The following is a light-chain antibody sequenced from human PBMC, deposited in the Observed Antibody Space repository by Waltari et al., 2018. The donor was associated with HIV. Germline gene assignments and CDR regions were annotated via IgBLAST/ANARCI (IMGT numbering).Light chain of an antibody. CDR3: LQHDNFPHT. Sequence: DTTLTQSPAFMSAPPGNKVNISCKASQDIDDDLNWYKQKPGEGVILIIREATNLGPGIPPRFSGSGYGTDFTLTINNIESEDVAYYFCLQHDNFPHTFGQGTKLEIK. CDR2: EAT. V-gene: IGKV5-2*01. CDR1: QDIDDD. J-gene: IGKJ2*01.